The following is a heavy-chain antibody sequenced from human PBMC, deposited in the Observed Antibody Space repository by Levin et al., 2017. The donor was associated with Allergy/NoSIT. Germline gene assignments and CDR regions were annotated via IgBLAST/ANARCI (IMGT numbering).Heavy chain of an antibody. CDR3: AKSSTRYFDWLLHY. CDR1: GFTFADYG. CDR2: INWDGGSP. Sequence: GESLKISCAASGFTFADYGISWVRQAPGKGLEWVSGINWDGGSPFYTDSVKGRFTISRDNVKNSLYLQMNSLRAEDTALYYCAKSSTRYFDWLLHYWGQGTMVTVSS. D-gene: IGHD3-9*01. V-gene: IGHV3-20*04. J-gene: IGHJ4*02.